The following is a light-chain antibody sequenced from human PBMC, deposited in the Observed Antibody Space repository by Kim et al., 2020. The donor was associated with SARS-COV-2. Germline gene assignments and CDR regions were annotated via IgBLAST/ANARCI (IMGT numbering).Light chain of an antibody. J-gene: IGLJ2*01. CDR2: DVS. CDR1: SSDVGGYNY. Sequence: ITISCTGTSSDVGGYNYVSWYQQHPGKAPKLMIYDVSNRPSGVSNRFSGSKSGNTASLTISGLQAEDEADYYCSSYTSSSTLYVVFGGGTKLTVL. CDR3: SSYTSSSTLYVV. V-gene: IGLV2-14*03.